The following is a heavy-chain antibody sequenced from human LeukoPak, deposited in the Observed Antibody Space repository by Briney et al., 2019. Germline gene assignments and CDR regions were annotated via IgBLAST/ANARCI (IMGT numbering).Heavy chain of an antibody. CDR3: ARPVVGAYQHDAFDI. CDR2: IYPGDSDT. Sequence: GESLKIPCKGSGYSFTSYWIGWVRQMPGKGLEWMGIIYPGDSDTRYSPSFQGQVTISADKSISTAYLQWSSLKASDTAMYYCARPVVGAYQHDAFDIWGQGTMVTVSS. D-gene: IGHD1-26*01. J-gene: IGHJ3*02. V-gene: IGHV5-51*01. CDR1: GYSFTSYW.